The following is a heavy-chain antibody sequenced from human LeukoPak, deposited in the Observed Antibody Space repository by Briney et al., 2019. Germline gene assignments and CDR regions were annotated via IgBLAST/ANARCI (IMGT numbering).Heavy chain of an antibody. CDR3: ARHDAGIAARPFDN. CDR1: GGSISTYY. D-gene: IGHD6-6*01. Sequence: SETLSLTCTVSGGSISTYYWSWIRRPPGKGLEWIAYIHASGPTNYNPSLKSRITISVDTSKNQFSRKLSSVTAADTAVYYCARHDAGIAARPFDNWGQGTLVTVSS. CDR2: IHASGPT. J-gene: IGHJ4*02. V-gene: IGHV4-4*09.